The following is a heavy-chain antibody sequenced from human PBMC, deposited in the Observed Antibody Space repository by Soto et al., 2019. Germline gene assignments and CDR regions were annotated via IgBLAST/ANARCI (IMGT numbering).Heavy chain of an antibody. D-gene: IGHD5-18*01. Sequence: GSLRLSCAASGFTFRGYVMHWVRQAPGRGLEWVALISYDGSIKYYADSVRGRFTISRDNSKNTLYLQMNSLRAEDTAVYYCANSEYSRYKNIDVWGQGTTVTVSS. CDR2: ISYDGSIK. CDR1: GFTFRGYV. J-gene: IGHJ6*02. V-gene: IGHV3-30*18. CDR3: ANSEYSRYKNIDV.